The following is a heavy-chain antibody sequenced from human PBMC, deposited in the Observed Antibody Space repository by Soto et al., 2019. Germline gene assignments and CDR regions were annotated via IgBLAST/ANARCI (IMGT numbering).Heavy chain of an antibody. CDR3: ARDSSGGIAVAPRDYGMDV. Sequence: SETLSLTCTVSGGSISSSSYYWGWIRQPPGKGLEWIGYIYYSGSTNYNPSLKSRVTISVDTSKNQFSLKLSSVTAADTAVYYCARDSSGGIAVAPRDYGMDVWGQGTTVTVSS. J-gene: IGHJ6*02. CDR2: IYYSGST. D-gene: IGHD6-19*01. CDR1: GGSISSSSYY. V-gene: IGHV4-61*01.